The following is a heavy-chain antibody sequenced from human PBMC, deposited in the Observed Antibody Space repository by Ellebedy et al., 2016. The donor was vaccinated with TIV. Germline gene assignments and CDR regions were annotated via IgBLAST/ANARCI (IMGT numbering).Heavy chain of an antibody. V-gene: IGHV3-9*01. CDR1: GFTFDDYA. CDR3: AKGSTTALVTCVDY. CDR2: ISWNSGSI. Sequence: GGSLRLSCAASGFTFDDYAMHWVRQAPGKGLEWVSGISWNSGSIGYADSVKGRFTISRDNAKNSLYLQMNSLRAEDAALYYCAKGSTTALVTCVDYWGQGTLVTVSS. D-gene: IGHD5-18*01. J-gene: IGHJ4*02.